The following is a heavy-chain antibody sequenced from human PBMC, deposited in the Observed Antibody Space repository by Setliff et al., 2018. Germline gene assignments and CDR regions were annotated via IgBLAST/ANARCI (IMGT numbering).Heavy chain of an antibody. V-gene: IGHV1-69*10. J-gene: IGHJ4*02. D-gene: IGHD2-15*01. Sequence: SVKVSCKASGGTFSSYAISWVRQAPGQGLEWMGGIIPILGIANYAQKFQGRVTITADKSTSTAYMELSSLRSEDTAVYYCARDRDCSGGSCYSHYWGQGTLVTVSS. CDR3: ARDRDCSGGSCYSHY. CDR1: GGTFSSYA. CDR2: IIPILGIA.